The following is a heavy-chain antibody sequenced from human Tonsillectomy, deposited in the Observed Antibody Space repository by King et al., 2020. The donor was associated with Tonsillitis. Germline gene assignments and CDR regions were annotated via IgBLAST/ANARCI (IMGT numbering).Heavy chain of an antibody. D-gene: IGHD3-10*01. CDR2: INHSGST. V-gene: IGHV4-34*01. CDR3: ARGDYYGSGSTHYFDY. CDR1: GGSFSGYY. J-gene: IGHJ4*02. Sequence: VQLQQWGAGLLKPSETLSLTCAVYGGSFSGYYWSWIRQPPGKGLEWIGEINHSGSTNYNPSLKSRVTISVDTSKNQFSLKLSSVTAADTAVYYCARGDYYGSGSTHYFDYWGQGTLVTVSS.